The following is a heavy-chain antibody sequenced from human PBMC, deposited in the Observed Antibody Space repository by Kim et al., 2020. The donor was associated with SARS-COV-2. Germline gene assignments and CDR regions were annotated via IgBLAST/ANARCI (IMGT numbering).Heavy chain of an antibody. CDR3: ARDRGGGGGNPFDY. CDR2: ISYDGSNK. V-gene: IGHV3-30-3*01. Sequence: GGSLRLSCAASGFTFSSYAMHWVRQAPGKGLEWVAVISYDGSNKYYADSVKGRFTISRDNSKNTLYLQMNSLRAEDTAVYYCARDRGGGGGNPFDYWGQGTLVTVSS. D-gene: IGHD2-15*01. J-gene: IGHJ4*02. CDR1: GFTFSSYA.